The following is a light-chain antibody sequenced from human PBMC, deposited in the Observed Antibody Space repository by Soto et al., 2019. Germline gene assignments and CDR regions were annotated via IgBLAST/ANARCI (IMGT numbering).Light chain of an antibody. CDR1: SSDVGAYNS. J-gene: IGLJ1*01. CDR2: EVS. Sequence: QSALTQPPSASGSPGQSVTISCTGTSSDVGAYNSVCWYQQHPGKAPKLMIYEVSQRPSGVPDRFSGSKSGNTASLTVSGLQAEDEADYYCSSHAGISKFDVFGTGTKLTVL. V-gene: IGLV2-8*01. CDR3: SSHAGISKFDV.